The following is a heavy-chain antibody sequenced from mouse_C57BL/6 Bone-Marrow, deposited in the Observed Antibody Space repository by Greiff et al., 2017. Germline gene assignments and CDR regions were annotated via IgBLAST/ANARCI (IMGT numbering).Heavy chain of an antibody. CDR1: GYTFTSYW. J-gene: IGHJ1*03. CDR2: IDPSDSYT. V-gene: IGHV1-69*01. CDR3: ARRVYWYFDV. Sequence: QVQLQQPGAELVMPGASVKLSCKASGYTFTSYWMHWVKQRPGQGLEWIGEIDPSDSYTNYNQKFKGKSTLTVDKSSSTAYMQLSSLTSEDSAVYYCARRVYWYFDVWGTGTTVTVSS.